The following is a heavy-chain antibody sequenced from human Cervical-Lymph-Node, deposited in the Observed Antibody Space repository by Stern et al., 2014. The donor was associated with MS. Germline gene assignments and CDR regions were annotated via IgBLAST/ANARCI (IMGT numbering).Heavy chain of an antibody. CDR3: QAFPAY. CDR1: GYSFTDYY. J-gene: IGHJ4*02. Sequence: QVQLQQSGAEVKKPGASVKVSCRSSGYSFTDYYFHWVRQAPGQGLEWMGCINPSIGVTHYAQQFQGRVTMTRGSSMNTAYMEMSRLRSDDTAVYYCQAFPAYWGQGTLITVSS. CDR2: INPSIGVT. V-gene: IGHV1-2*02.